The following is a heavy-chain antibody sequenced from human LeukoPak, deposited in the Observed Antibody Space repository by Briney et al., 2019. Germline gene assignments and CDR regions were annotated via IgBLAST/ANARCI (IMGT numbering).Heavy chain of an antibody. D-gene: IGHD3-22*01. V-gene: IGHV1-2*04. CDR2: INPNSGGT. CDR1: GYTFTEYN. Sequence: ASVKVSCKASGYTFTEYNMQSVPQAPGQGLEWMGWINPNSGGTHYVQRFQGWVTMNRDTSISTAYMELSRLTSDDTAVYYCARGGPYYDSSRANDLNYWGQGTLVTVSS. CDR3: ARGGPYYDSSRANDLNY. J-gene: IGHJ4*02.